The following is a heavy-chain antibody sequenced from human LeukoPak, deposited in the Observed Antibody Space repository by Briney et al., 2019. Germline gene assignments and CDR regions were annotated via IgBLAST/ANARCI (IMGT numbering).Heavy chain of an antibody. CDR1: GGTFSSYT. V-gene: IGHV1-69*02. CDR2: IIPILGIA. CDR3: ARGNSNYFNYYMDV. D-gene: IGHD4-11*01. Sequence: ASVKVSCKASGGTFSSYTISWVRQAPGQGLEWMGRIIPILGIANYAQKFQGRVTMTRNTSISTAYMELSSLRSEDTAVYYCARGNSNYFNYYMDVWGKGTTVTVSS. J-gene: IGHJ6*03.